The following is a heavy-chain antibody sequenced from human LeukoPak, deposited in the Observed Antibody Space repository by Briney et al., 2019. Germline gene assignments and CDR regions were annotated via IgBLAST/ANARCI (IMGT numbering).Heavy chain of an antibody. CDR3: TTDDAIIAARIYYFDY. CDR1: GFTFGDYG. CDR2: IRGKAYGGTP. J-gene: IGHJ4*02. D-gene: IGHD6-6*01. V-gene: IGHV3-49*03. Sequence: PGGSLRLSCTASGFTFGDYGLSWLRQAPGKGLEWVGFIRGKAYGGTPEYAASVKGRFTISRDDSKSIAYLQMNSLKTEDTAVYYCTTDDAIIAARIYYFDYWGQGTLVTVSS.